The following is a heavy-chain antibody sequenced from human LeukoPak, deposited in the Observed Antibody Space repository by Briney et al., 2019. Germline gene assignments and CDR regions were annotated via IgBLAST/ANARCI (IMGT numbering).Heavy chain of an antibody. CDR3: ARGGGYYFDTEDY. CDR2: ISTSGST. V-gene: IGHV4-61*09. D-gene: IGHD3-22*01. CDR1: GGSVGSGTYY. J-gene: IGHJ4*02. Sequence: PSQTLSLTCSVSGGSVGSGTYYWSWIRQSAGKGLEWIGHISTSGSTNYNPSVRSRVTISLDTSKNQFSLKLTSVTAADTALYYCARGGGYYFDTEDYWGQGTLVTVSS.